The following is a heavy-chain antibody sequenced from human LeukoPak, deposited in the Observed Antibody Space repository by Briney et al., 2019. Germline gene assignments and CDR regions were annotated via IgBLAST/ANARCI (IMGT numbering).Heavy chain of an antibody. D-gene: IGHD6-19*01. CDR2: ISDDGSRQ. CDR3: AREQSGDGWSGFDY. J-gene: IGHJ4*02. Sequence: GGSLRLSCAASGFTFRSYAMHWVRQAPGKGLEWVAVISDDGSRQHYADFLGGRITISRDNSKNTVSLQMSSLRTEDTAVYFCAREQSGDGWSGFDYWGQGTLVTVSS. V-gene: IGHV3-30*15. CDR1: GFTFRSYA.